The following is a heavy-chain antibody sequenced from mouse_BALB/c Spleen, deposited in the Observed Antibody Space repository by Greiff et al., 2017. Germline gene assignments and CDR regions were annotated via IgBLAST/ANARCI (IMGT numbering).Heavy chain of an antibody. CDR1: GFTFSSFG. D-gene: IGHD2-3*01. CDR3: AREVIYDGYYFDY. J-gene: IGHJ2*01. Sequence: EVQGVESGGGLVQPGGSRKLSCAASGFTFSSFGMHWVRQAPEKGLEWVAYISSGSSTIYYADTVKGRFTISRDNPKNTLFLQMTSLRSEDTAMYYCAREVIYDGYYFDYWGQGTTLTVSS. CDR2: ISSGSSTI. V-gene: IGHV5-17*02.